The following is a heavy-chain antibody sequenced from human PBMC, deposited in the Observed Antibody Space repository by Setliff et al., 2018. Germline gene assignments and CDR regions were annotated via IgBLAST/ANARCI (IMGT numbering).Heavy chain of an antibody. Sequence: PGGSLRLSCVASGFSFSNYGMHWVRQAPGKGLEWLAVIWFDGNNKYYADSVKGRFTISRDTSKNALYVQMNSLRAEDTAVYYCARGVARAVAASYYLDYWGQGTRVTVSS. J-gene: IGHJ4*02. D-gene: IGHD6-19*01. CDR1: GFSFSNYG. V-gene: IGHV3-33*01. CDR3: ARGVARAVAASYYLDY. CDR2: IWFDGNNK.